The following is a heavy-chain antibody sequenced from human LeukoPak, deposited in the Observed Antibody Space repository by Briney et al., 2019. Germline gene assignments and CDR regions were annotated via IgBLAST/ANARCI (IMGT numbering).Heavy chain of an antibody. CDR2: ISSSSSYI. CDR1: GFTFSSYS. J-gene: IGHJ4*02. V-gene: IGHV3-21*01. D-gene: IGHD3-3*01. CDR3: TRVSWRGEIY. Sequence: PGGSLRLSCTASGFTFSSYSMNWVREAPGKGLEWVSSISSSSSYIYYADSVKGRFTISRDNAKNSLYLQMNSLRDEDTAVYYCTRVSWRGEIYWGQGTLVSVSS.